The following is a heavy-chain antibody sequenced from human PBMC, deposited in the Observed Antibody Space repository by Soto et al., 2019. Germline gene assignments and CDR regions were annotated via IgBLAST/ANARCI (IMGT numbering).Heavy chain of an antibody. V-gene: IGHV4-59*12. D-gene: IGHD6-19*01. CDR3: ARSRASSGWYGGNYSDY. Sequence: SEPLSLTCTVSGGSISSYYWSWIRQPPGKGLEWIGYIYYSGSTNYNPSLKSRVTISVDTSKNQFSLKLSSVTAADTAVYYCARSRASSGWYGGNYSDYWGQGTLVTVSS. CDR1: GGSISSYY. CDR2: IYYSGST. J-gene: IGHJ4*02.